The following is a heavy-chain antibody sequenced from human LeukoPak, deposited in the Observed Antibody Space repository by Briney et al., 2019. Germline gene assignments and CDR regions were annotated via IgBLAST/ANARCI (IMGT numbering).Heavy chain of an antibody. CDR2: ISAYNGNT. D-gene: IGHD6-6*01. CDR3: ARRTYSSSSSLFDY. V-gene: IGHV1-18*01. CDR1: GYTFTSYG. Sequence: ASVKVSCKASGYTFTSYGISWVRQAPGQGLEWMGWISAYNGNTNYAQNLQGRFTMTTDTSTTTAYMELRSLRSDDTAFYYCARRTYSSSSSLFDYWGQGTRVTVSS. J-gene: IGHJ4*02.